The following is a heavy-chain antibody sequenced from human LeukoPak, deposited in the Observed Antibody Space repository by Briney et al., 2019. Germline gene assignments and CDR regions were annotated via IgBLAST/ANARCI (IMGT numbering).Heavy chain of an antibody. CDR3: ARDYRGVGATRQFDY. CDR2: IYYSGST. J-gene: IGHJ4*02. D-gene: IGHD1-26*01. V-gene: IGHV4-39*07. CDR1: GGSISSSSYY. Sequence: SETLSLTCTVSGGSISSSSYYWGWIRQPPGKGLEWIGSIYYSGSTYYNPSLKSRVTISVDTSKNQFSLKLSSVTAADTAVYYCARDYRGVGATRQFDYWGQGTLVTVSS.